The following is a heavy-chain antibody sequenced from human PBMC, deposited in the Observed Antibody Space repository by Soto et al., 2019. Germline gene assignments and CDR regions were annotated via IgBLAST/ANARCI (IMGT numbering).Heavy chain of an antibody. CDR1: GYTFTHYF. CDR2: NNPKSGDT. Sequence: QVRLMQSGPEVRRPGASVTVSCKASGYTFTHYFIHWVRRAPGQGLEWMGYNNPKSGDTHYSQTFRGRVSMTRDTSTDTANMGLSSLKADDTAVYFGARVPGHKNSRWDFWGQGTLITVSS. CDR3: ARVPGHKNSRWDF. D-gene: IGHD1-7*01. J-gene: IGHJ4*02. V-gene: IGHV1-2*02.